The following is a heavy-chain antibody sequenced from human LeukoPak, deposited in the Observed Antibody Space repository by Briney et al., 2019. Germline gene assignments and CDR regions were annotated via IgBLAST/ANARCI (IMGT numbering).Heavy chain of an antibody. V-gene: IGHV3-30*02. Sequence: GGSLRLSCTASGFTFSNSGMHWVRQAPGKGLEWVAFIRYDGSNKYYADSVKGRFTISRDNSKNTLYLQMNSLRAEDTAVYYCAKPLYCSSTSCYHHFDYWGQGTLVTVSS. D-gene: IGHD2-2*01. CDR2: IRYDGSNK. J-gene: IGHJ4*02. CDR3: AKPLYCSSTSCYHHFDY. CDR1: GFTFSNSG.